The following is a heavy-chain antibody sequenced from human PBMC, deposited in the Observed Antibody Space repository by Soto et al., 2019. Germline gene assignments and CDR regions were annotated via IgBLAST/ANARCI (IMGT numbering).Heavy chain of an antibody. D-gene: IGHD2-2*01. CDR1: GFTFDDYA. Sequence: EVQLVESGGGLVQPGRSLRLSCAASGFTFDDYAMHWVRQAPGKGLEWVSGISWNSGSIGYADSVKGRFTISRDNAKNSLYLQMNSLRAEDTALYYCAKDEGAVVSAAMFGSGYMDVWGKGTTVTVSS. V-gene: IGHV3-9*01. J-gene: IGHJ6*03. CDR2: ISWNSGSI. CDR3: AKDEGAVVSAAMFGSGYMDV.